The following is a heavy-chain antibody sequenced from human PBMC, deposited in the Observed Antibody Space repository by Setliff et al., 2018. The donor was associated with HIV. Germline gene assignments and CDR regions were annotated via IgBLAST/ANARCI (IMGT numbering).Heavy chain of an antibody. J-gene: IGHJ4*02. V-gene: IGHV4-39*01. Sequence: SETLSLTCTVSGGSISPTNYYWGWIRQPPGKGLERIGSIYYSGSTYYKSSLKNRVTISVDTSKNHFSLKVNFVTAADTAVYYCATLQSSGWPHGIEYWGQGTLVTVSS. D-gene: IGHD6-19*01. CDR1: GGSISPTNYY. CDR2: IYYSGST. CDR3: ATLQSSGWPHGIEY.